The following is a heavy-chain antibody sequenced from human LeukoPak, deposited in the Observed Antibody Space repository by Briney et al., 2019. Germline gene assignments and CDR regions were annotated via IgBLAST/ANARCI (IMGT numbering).Heavy chain of an antibody. CDR1: GGSFSGYY. V-gene: IGHV4-34*01. D-gene: IGHD5-12*01. CDR2: INHSGST. J-gene: IGHJ5*02. Sequence: PSETLSLTCAVYGGSFSGYYWSWIRQPPGKGLVWIGEINHSGSTNYNPSLKSRVTISVDTSKNQFSLKLSSVTAADTAVYYCARDHIVATTIVQYNWFDPWGQGTLVTVSS. CDR3: ARDHIVATTIVQYNWFDP.